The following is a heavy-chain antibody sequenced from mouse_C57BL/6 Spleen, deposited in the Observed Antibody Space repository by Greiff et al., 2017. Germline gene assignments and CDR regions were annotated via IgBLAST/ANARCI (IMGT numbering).Heavy chain of an antibody. J-gene: IGHJ2*01. V-gene: IGHV1-52*01. CDR2: IDPSDSET. Sequence: QVQLQQPGAELVRPGSSVKLSCKASGYTFTSYWMHWVKQRPIQGLEWIGNIDPSDSETHYNQKFKDKATLTVDKSSSTAYMQLSSLTSEDSAVYYCANLDSSGYGYWGQGTTLTVSS. CDR1: GYTFTSYW. D-gene: IGHD3-2*02. CDR3: ANLDSSGYGY.